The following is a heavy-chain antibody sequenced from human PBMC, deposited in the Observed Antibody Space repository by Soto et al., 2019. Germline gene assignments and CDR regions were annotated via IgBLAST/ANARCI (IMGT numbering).Heavy chain of an antibody. J-gene: IGHJ6*03. V-gene: IGHV4-39*01. Sequence: QLQLQESGPGLVKPSETLSLTCTVSGGSISSSSYYWGWIRQPPGKGLEWIGSIYYSGSTYYNPSLKRRVTISVDTSKNQFSLKLSSVTAADTAVYYCARRGRDCSGGSCYYYYYYMDVWGKGTTVTVSS. CDR1: GGSISSSSYY. CDR2: IYYSGST. D-gene: IGHD2-15*01. CDR3: ARRGRDCSGGSCYYYYYYMDV.